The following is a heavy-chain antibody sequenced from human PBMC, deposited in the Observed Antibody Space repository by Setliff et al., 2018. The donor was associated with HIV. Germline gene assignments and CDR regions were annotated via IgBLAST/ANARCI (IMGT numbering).Heavy chain of an antibody. CDR2: INPSGGST. Sequence: ASVKVSCKASGYTFTSYYMHWVRQAPGQGLEWMGIINPSGGSTSYAQKFQGRVTITRDTSASTAYMELSSLRSEDTAVYYCASNSYYDSSGYRPSDAFDIWGQGTMVTVSS. CDR1: GYTFTSYY. V-gene: IGHV1-46*01. D-gene: IGHD3-22*01. J-gene: IGHJ3*02. CDR3: ASNSYYDSSGYRPSDAFDI.